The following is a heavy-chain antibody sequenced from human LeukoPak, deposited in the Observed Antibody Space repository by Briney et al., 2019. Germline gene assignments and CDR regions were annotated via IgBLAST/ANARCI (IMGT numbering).Heavy chain of an antibody. D-gene: IGHD6-19*01. CDR3: GRDQNSSCCGD. J-gene: IGHJ1*01. Sequence: SGTLSLTCAVSGASISSSNWWSWVRESPEKGLEWIGEIYHSGSTNYNPSLKSRVTMSVDKSKNQFSLNLNSVTAADTAIFYCGRDQNSSCCGDWGQGTLVTVSS. V-gene: IGHV4-4*02. CDR2: IYHSGST. CDR1: GASISSSNW.